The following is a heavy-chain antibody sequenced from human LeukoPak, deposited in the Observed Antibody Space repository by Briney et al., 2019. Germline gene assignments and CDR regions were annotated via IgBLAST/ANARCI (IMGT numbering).Heavy chain of an antibody. CDR3: AKDEYYYDSSSYYYPFDY. D-gene: IGHD3-22*01. Sequence: GGSLRLSCAASGFTFSSYATSWVRQAPGKGLEWVSAISGSGGSTYYADSVKGRFTISRDNSKNTLYLQMNSLRAEDTAVYYCAKDEYYYDSSSYYYPFDYWGQGTLVTVSS. J-gene: IGHJ4*02. V-gene: IGHV3-23*01. CDR1: GFTFSSYA. CDR2: ISGSGGST.